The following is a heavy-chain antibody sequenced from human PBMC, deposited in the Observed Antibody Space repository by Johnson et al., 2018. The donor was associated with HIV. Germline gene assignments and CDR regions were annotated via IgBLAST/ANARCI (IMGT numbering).Heavy chain of an antibody. D-gene: IGHD1-14*01. CDR2: IWFDGSNK. J-gene: IGHJ3*02. V-gene: IGHV3-33*06. CDR3: AKDISDHAFEI. Sequence: QVQLVESGGGVVQPGRSLRLSCAASGFTFSSYGMHWVRQAPGKGLEWVAVIWFDGSNKDYADSVKGRFTISRDNSKNTLYLQMDSLRAEDTAVYYCAKDISDHAFEIWGQGTMVAVSS. CDR1: GFTFSSYG.